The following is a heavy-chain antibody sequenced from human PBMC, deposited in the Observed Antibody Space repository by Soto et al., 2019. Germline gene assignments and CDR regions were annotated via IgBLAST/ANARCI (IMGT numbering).Heavy chain of an antibody. CDR1: GFTFSSYA. Sequence: GGSLRLSCAASGFTFSSYAMSWVRQAPGKGLEWVSAISGSGGSTYYADSVKGRFTISRDNSKNTLYLQMNSLRAEDTAVYYCAKDQRDIVVVPAVDPTAYNFDYWGQGTLVTVSS. CDR3: AKDQRDIVVVPAVDPTAYNFDY. V-gene: IGHV3-23*01. CDR2: ISGSGGST. J-gene: IGHJ4*02. D-gene: IGHD2-2*01.